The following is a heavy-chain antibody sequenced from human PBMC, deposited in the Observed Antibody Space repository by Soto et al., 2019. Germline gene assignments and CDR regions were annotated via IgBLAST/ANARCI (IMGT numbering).Heavy chain of an antibody. CDR3: ARGYEKYQLVNPTQRRNVFNS. D-gene: IGHD2-2*01. V-gene: IGHV4-61*01. CDR2: IYSSGDT. CDR1: GGAVNTRTYY. J-gene: IGHJ5*02. Sequence: SETLSLTCTVSGGAVNTRTYYWNWIRQPPGKGLEYIGYIYSSGDTNYNPSLRSRVTMSIDTSTNQFSLRLDSVAAADTAVYFCARGYEKYQLVNPTQRRNVFNSWGQGTLVTVSS.